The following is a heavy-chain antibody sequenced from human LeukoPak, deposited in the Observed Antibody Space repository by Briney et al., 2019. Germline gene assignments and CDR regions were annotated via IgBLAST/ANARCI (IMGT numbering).Heavy chain of an antibody. J-gene: IGHJ4*02. V-gene: IGHV3-23*01. CDR2: ISGSGGST. CDR1: GFTFSTYG. Sequence: PGGTLRLSCVASGFTFSTYGMSWVRQAPGKGLEWVSAISGSGGSTYYADSVKGRFTISRDNAKNSLYLQMNSLRAEDTAVYYCARTYYDILTAYNPYFDYWGQGTLVTVSS. D-gene: IGHD3-9*01. CDR3: ARTYYDILTAYNPYFDY.